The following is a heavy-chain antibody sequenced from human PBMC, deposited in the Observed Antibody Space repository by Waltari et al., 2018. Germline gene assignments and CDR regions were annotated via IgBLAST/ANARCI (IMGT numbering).Heavy chain of an antibody. CDR3: ARATMVRGLDY. V-gene: IGHV4-34*01. D-gene: IGHD3-10*01. CDR1: GGSFSGYY. J-gene: IGHJ4*02. CDR2: INHSGST. Sequence: QVQLQQWGAGLLKPSETLSLTCAVYGGSFSGYYWSWIRQPPGKGLEWIGEINHSGSTNDNPSLKSRVTISVDTSKNQFSLKLSSVTAADTAVYYCARATMVRGLDYWGQGTLVTVSS.